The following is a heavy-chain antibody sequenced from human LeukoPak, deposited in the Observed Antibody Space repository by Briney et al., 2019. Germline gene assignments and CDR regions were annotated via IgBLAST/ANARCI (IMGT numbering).Heavy chain of an antibody. CDR2: ISSSGSTI. Sequence: GGSLRLSCAASGFTFSSFEMNWVRQAPGKGLEWVSYISSSGSTIYYADSVKGRFTISRDNAKNSLYLQMNSLRAEDTAVYYCARVGPYCGGDCYCDYWGQGTLVTVSS. CDR3: ARVGPYCGGDCYCDY. CDR1: GFTFSSFE. V-gene: IGHV3-48*03. J-gene: IGHJ4*02. D-gene: IGHD2-21*02.